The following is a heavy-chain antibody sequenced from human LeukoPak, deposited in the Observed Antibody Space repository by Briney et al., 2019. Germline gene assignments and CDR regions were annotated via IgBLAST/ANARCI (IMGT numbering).Heavy chain of an antibody. CDR1: GGSISSGDYY. D-gene: IGHD2-2*01. Sequence: SETLSLTCTVSGGSISSGDYYWSWIRQPPGKGLEWIGYIYYSGSTYYNPSLKSRVTISVDTSKNQFSLKLSSVTAADTAVYYCARNLVPAAFDYWGHGTLFTVSS. CDR3: ARNLVPAAFDY. V-gene: IGHV4-30-4*08. J-gene: IGHJ4*01. CDR2: IYYSGST.